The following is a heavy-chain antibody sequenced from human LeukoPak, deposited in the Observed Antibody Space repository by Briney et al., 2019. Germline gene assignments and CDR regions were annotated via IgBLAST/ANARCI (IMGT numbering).Heavy chain of an antibody. V-gene: IGHV4-38-2*01. J-gene: IGHJ4*02. CDR2: LFPGLNT. CDR1: GYSINSAYY. D-gene: IGHD1-1*01. CDR3: SGMTTFRRGLRINS. Sequence: SETLSLTCAVSGYSINSAYYWGWIRQPPGKDLEWIGNLFPGLNTEHNPSLTGRPTIPLARSKNIFPLRLTSVTSTDTALYFCSGMTTFRRGLRINSWGGGALVSVS.